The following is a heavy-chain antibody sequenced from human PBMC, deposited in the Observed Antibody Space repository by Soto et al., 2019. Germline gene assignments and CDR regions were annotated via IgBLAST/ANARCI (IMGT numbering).Heavy chain of an antibody. J-gene: IGHJ4*02. CDR1: GGSFSGYY. CDR3: ARGSRGYSYGHVNQFDY. CDR2: INHSGST. D-gene: IGHD5-18*01. V-gene: IGHV4-34*01. Sequence: QVQLQQWGAGLLKPSETLSLTCAVYGGSFSGYYWSWIRQPPGKGLEWIGEINHSGSTNYNPSLKSRVTISVDTSKNQFSRKRSSVTAADTAVYYCARGSRGYSYGHVNQFDYWGQGTLVTVSS.